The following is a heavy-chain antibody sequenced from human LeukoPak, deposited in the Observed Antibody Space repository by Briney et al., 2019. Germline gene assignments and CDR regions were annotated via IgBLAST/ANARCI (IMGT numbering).Heavy chain of an antibody. CDR2: IYYSGST. CDR1: GGSISSYY. CDR3: ARVSSHYDFWSGYSGYLDY. D-gene: IGHD3-3*01. V-gene: IGHV4-59*01. J-gene: IGHJ4*02. Sequence: MPSETLSLTCTVSGGSISSYYWSWIRQPPGKGLKWIGYIYYSGSTNYNPSLKSRVTISVDTSKNQFSLKLSSVTAADTAVYYCARVSSHYDFWSGYSGYLDYWGQGTLVTVSS.